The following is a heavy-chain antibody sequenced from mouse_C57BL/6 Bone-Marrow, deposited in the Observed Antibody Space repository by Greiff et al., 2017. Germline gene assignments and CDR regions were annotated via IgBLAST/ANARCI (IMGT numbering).Heavy chain of an antibody. CDR2: IYPGDGDT. J-gene: IGHJ2*01. CDR1: GYAFSSSW. V-gene: IGHV1-82*01. D-gene: IGHD5-5*01. Sequence: QVLLQQSGPELVKPGASVKISCKASGYAFSSSWMNWVKQRPGKGLEWIGRIYPGDGDTNYNGKFKGKATLTADKSSSTAYMQLSSLTSEDSAVYFCARFRTTFYYFDYWGQSTTLTVSS. CDR3: ARFRTTFYYFDY.